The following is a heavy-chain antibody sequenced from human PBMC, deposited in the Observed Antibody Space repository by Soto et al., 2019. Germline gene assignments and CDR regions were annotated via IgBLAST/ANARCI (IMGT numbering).Heavy chain of an antibody. D-gene: IGHD1-26*01. V-gene: IGHV3-64D*06. CDR2: ISSNGGST. J-gene: IGHJ4*02. Sequence: GESLKISCSASGFTFSSYAMHWVRQAPGKGLESVSAISSNGGSTYYADSVKGRFTISRDNSKNTLYLQMSSLRAEDTAVYYCVKDRLLSSGCFDYWGQGTLVTVSS. CDR1: GFTFSSYA. CDR3: VKDRLLSSGCFDY.